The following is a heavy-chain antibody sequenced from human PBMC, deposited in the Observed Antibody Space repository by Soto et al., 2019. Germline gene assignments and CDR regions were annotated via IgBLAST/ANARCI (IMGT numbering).Heavy chain of an antibody. J-gene: IGHJ6*02. D-gene: IGHD2-8*01. V-gene: IGHV3-23*01. CDR2: ISGSADST. CDR1: GFTFSSFA. CDR3: AKTRGAMIYAISVYGMDV. Sequence: EVQLLESGGGLVQPGGSLRLSCAASGFTFSSFALNWVRQAPGKGLEWVSIISGSADSTFYADSVKGQFTISRDNSKNMLYLQINSLRAEDTAVYYCAKTRGAMIYAISVYGMDVWGQGTTVTVSS.